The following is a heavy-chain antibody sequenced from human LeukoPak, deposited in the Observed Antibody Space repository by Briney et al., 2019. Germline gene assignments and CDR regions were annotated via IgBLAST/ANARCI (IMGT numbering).Heavy chain of an antibody. CDR1: GFTFDDYA. CDR3: AKGLTYYYDSSGYLFDY. D-gene: IGHD3-22*01. CDR2: ISWNSGSI. V-gene: IGHV3-9*01. Sequence: PGRSLRLSCAAFGFTFDDYAMHWVRQAPGKGLEWVSGISWNSGSIGYADSVKGRFTISRDNAKNSLYLQMNSLRAEDTALYYCAKGLTYYYDSSGYLFDYWGQGTLVTVSS. J-gene: IGHJ4*02.